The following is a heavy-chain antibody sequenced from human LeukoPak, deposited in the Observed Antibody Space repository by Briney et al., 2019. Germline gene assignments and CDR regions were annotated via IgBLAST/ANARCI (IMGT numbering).Heavy chain of an antibody. V-gene: IGHV3-30*02. Sequence: GGSLRLSCAASGFTFSSYGMHWVRQAPGKGLEWVAFIRYDGSNKYYADSVKGRFTISRDNSKNTLYLQMNSLRAEDTAVYYCAKGPLQSIVVVPAAMYWGQGTLVTVSS. J-gene: IGHJ4*02. CDR3: AKGPLQSIVVVPAAMY. D-gene: IGHD2-2*01. CDR2: IRYDGSNK. CDR1: GFTFSSYG.